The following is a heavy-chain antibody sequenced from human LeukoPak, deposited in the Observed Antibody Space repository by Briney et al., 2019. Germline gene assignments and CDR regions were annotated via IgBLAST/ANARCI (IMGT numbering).Heavy chain of an antibody. Sequence: ASVKVSCKASGYTFTGYYMHWVRQAPGQGLEWMGWINPNSGGTNYAQKFQGWVTMTRDTSISTAYMELSRLRSDDTAVYYCARRGYCISTSCSLDYWGQGTLVTVSS. J-gene: IGHJ4*02. CDR2: INPNSGGT. CDR1: GYTFTGYY. D-gene: IGHD2-2*01. V-gene: IGHV1-2*04. CDR3: ARRGYCISTSCSLDY.